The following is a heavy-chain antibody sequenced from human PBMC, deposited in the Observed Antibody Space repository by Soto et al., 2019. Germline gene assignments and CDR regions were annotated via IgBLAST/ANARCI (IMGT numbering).Heavy chain of an antibody. CDR2: IYYSGTT. V-gene: IGHV4-31*03. CDR3: ARELPPRSMVRGVPYFDY. D-gene: IGHD3-10*01. J-gene: IGHJ4*02. Sequence: QVQLQESGPGLVKPSQTLSLTCTVSGGSISSGGNYWSWIRQYPGKGLEWIGHIYYSGTTYYNPSLKSRVTISVDPSENQFSLKLTSVTAADTAVYYCARELPPRSMVRGVPYFDYWGQGTLVTVSS. CDR1: GGSISSGGNY.